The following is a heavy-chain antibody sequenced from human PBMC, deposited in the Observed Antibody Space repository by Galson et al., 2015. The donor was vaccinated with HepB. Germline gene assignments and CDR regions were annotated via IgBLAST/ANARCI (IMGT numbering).Heavy chain of an antibody. J-gene: IGHJ3*01. D-gene: IGHD3-10*01. CDR1: GFTFSTYS. CDR3: ARGSLLLWFGDLSAFDF. CDR2: ISNDGDKK. V-gene: IGHV3-30*04. Sequence: SLRLSCAASGFTFSTYSMYWVRQAPGKGLEWVAVISNDGDKKYYADSVKGRFTISRDNPKNTMFLQMDSLRSEDTAVYYCARGSLLLWFGDLSAFDFWGQGTKVTISS.